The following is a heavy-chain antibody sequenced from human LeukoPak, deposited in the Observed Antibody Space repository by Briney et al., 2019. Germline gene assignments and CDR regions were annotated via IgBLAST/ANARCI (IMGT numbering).Heavy chain of an antibody. V-gene: IGHV3-74*01. CDR2: VNSGGSGT. CDR3: AASLGPLTEY. CDR1: GFNFASHW. D-gene: IGHD7-27*01. Sequence: GGSLRLSCAASGFNFASHWMHWVRQTPGKGLVWVSRVNSGGSGTSYADSVEGRFTISRDNAKNTLHLQMNSLRAEDTAVYYCAASLGPLTEYWGQGTLVSVSS. J-gene: IGHJ4*02.